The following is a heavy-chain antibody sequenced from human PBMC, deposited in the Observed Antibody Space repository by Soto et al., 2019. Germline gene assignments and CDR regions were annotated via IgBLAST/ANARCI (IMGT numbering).Heavy chain of an antibody. J-gene: IGHJ6*03. CDR2: IHHSGST. V-gene: IGHV4-4*02. D-gene: IGHD7-27*01. Sequence: LYHTCNVSYDSISSRNWRICFRKPPGKGLDWIGEIHHSGSTYYNPSLKSRITMSVDASKNQFYLKLSSVTAADTAVYYCARYPVSYWGVGFYYYYYMEVWGKGTTVTVSS. CDR1: YDSISSRNW. CDR3: ARYPVSYWGVGFYYYYYMEV.